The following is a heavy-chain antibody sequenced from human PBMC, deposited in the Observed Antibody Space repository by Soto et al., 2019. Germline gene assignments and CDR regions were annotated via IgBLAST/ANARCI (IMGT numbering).Heavy chain of an antibody. CDR1: GGSISSGGYY. V-gene: IGHV4-31*03. D-gene: IGHD3-3*01. J-gene: IGHJ4*02. CDR2: IYYSGST. Sequence: SETLSLTCTVSGGSISSGGYYWSWIRQHPGKGLEWIGYIYYSGSTYYNPSLKSRITISVDTSKNQFSLKLSSVTAADTAVYYCARVYYDFWSGYDYWGQGTLVTV. CDR3: ARVYYDFWSGYDY.